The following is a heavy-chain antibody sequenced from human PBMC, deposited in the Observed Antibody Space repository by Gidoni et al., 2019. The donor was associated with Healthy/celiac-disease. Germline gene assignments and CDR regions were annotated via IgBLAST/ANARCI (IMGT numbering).Heavy chain of an antibody. CDR2: ISGSGGST. V-gene: IGHV3-23*01. D-gene: IGHD3-10*01. CDR1: GFPFSSYA. Sequence: EVQLLESGGGLVQPGGSLRLSCAASGFPFSSYAMSWVRQAPGKGLEWVSAISGSGGSTYYADSVKGRFTISRDNSKNTLYLQMNSLRAEDTAVYYCAKVHYYGSGEGYWGQGTLVTVSS. CDR3: AKVHYYGSGEGY. J-gene: IGHJ4*02.